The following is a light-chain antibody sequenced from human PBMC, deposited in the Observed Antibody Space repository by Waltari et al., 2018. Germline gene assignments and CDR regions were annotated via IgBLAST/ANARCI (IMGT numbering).Light chain of an antibody. V-gene: IGKV3-15*01. CDR3: QQYNDWPPLT. J-gene: IGKJ4*01. CDR1: QSVSTK. CDR2: EAS. Sequence: EIVMTQSPGTLSVSPGDRVTLSCRASQSVSTKLAWYQKKPGQPPRRLIYEASRRATGIPTRFSGSGSGTEFTLTISSLQSEDFAVYLCQQYNDWPPLTFGGGTKVEIK.